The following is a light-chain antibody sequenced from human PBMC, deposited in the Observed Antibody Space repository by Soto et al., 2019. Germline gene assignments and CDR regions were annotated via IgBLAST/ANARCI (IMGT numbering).Light chain of an antibody. Sequence: QTVVTQEPSFSVSPGGTVTLTCGLSSGSVSTSYYPSWYQQTPGQAPRTLIYSTNTRSSGVPDRFSGSILGNKAALTITGAQADDESDYYCVLYMGSGISVFGTGTKVP. J-gene: IGLJ1*01. CDR2: STN. CDR3: VLYMGSGISV. V-gene: IGLV8-61*01. CDR1: SGSVSTSYY.